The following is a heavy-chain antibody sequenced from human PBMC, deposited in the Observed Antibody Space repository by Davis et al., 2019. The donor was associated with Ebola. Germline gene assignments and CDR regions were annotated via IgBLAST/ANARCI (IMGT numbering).Heavy chain of an antibody. D-gene: IGHD3-22*01. CDR3: AKVGATMIVVVWGWFDP. J-gene: IGHJ5*02. Sequence: GESLKISCAASGFTFSEYSLSWVRQAPGKGLEWVSAISDSGGSTYYADSVKGRFTISRDNSKNTLYLQMNSLRAEDTAVYYCAKVGATMIVVVWGWFDPWGQGTLVTVSS. V-gene: IGHV3-23*01. CDR2: ISDSGGST. CDR1: GFTFSEYS.